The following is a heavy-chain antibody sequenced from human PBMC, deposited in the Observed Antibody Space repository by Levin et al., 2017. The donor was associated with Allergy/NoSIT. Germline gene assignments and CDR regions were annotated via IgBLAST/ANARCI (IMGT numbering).Heavy chain of an antibody. D-gene: IGHD3-16*02. CDR3: AKAKSDYDYVWGSYRSYYFDY. V-gene: IGHV3-9*01. Sequence: GGSLRLSCAASGFTFDDYAMHWVRQAPGKGLEWVSGISWNSGSIGYADSVKGRFTISRDNAKNSLYLQMNSLRAEDTALYYCAKAKSDYDYVWGSYRSYYFDYWGQGTLVTVSS. J-gene: IGHJ4*02. CDR2: ISWNSGSI. CDR1: GFTFDDYA.